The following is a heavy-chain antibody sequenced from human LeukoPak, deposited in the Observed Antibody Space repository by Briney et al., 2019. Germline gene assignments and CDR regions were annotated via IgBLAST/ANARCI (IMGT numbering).Heavy chain of an antibody. V-gene: IGHV1-69*05. CDR3: ARDNPPALYSSGWYGNQGDY. CDR1: GGTFSSYA. Sequence: SVKVSCKASGGTFSSYAISWVRQAPGQGLEWMGRIIPIFGTANYAQKFQGRVTITTDESTSTAYMELSSLRYEDTAVYYCARDNPPALYSSGWYGNQGDYWGQGTLVTVSS. D-gene: IGHD6-19*01. CDR2: IIPIFGTA. J-gene: IGHJ4*02.